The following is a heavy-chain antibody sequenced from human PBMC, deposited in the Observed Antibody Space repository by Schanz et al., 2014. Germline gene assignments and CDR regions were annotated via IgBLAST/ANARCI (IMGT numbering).Heavy chain of an antibody. CDR3: ARAGQDYSDSSGYATYYFGN. J-gene: IGHJ4*02. V-gene: IGHV1-69*04. D-gene: IGHD3-22*01. CDR2: IIPILGME. Sequence: QVRLVQSGAELKMPGATVKVSCETSGYTFTNYGVSWVRQAPGQGLEWMGKIIPILGMENYAQKLQGRVTITADKSTSTAYMELSNLRSEDTAVYYCARAGQDYSDSSGYATYYFGNWGQGTLVTVSS. CDR1: GYTFTNYG.